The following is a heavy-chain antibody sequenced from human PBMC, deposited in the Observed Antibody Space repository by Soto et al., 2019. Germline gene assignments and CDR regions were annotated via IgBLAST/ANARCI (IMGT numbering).Heavy chain of an antibody. D-gene: IGHD4-17*01. J-gene: IGHJ4*02. CDR2: IYYSGST. CDR1: GGSISSSSYY. CDR3: ARYGLRGYYFDY. V-gene: IGHV4-39*01. Sequence: QLQLQESGPGLVKPSETLSLTCTVSGGSISSSSYYWGWIRQPPGQGLEWIGSIYYSGSTYYNPSLKSRVTISVDTSKNQFSLKLSSVTAADTAVYYCARYGLRGYYFDYWGQGTLVTVSS.